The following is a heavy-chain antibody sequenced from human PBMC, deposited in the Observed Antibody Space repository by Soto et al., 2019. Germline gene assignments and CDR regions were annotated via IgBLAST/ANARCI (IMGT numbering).Heavy chain of an antibody. CDR3: AKGDSSGPYYYGMDV. CDR1: GFTFDDYA. Sequence: SLRLSCAASGFTFDDYAMHWVRQAPGKGLEWVSGISWNSGSIGYADSVKGRFTISRDNAKNSLYLQMNSLRAEDTALYYCAKGDSSGPYYYGMDVWGQGSTVTVSS. D-gene: IGHD3-22*01. V-gene: IGHV3-9*01. CDR2: ISWNSGSI. J-gene: IGHJ6*02.